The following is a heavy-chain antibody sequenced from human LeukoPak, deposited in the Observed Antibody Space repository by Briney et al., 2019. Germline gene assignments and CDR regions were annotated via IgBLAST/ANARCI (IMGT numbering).Heavy chain of an antibody. CDR3: ARDFGYAFDI. D-gene: IGHD3-3*01. V-gene: IGHV3-48*02. Sequence: GGSLRLSCAASGSTFSSYSMNWVRQAPGKGLEWVSYISSSSSTIYYADSVKGRFTISRDNAKNSLYLQMSSLRDEDTAVYYCARDFGYAFDIWGQGTMVTVSS. CDR1: GSTFSSYS. CDR2: ISSSSSTI. J-gene: IGHJ3*02.